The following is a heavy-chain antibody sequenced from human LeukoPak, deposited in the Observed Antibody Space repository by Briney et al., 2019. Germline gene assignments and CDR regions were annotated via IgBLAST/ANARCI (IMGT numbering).Heavy chain of an antibody. CDR2: IKSDGSAT. CDR1: GFTFSTYW. D-gene: IGHD3-10*01. Sequence: GGSLRLSCAASGFTFSTYWMYWVRQAPGKGLVWVSRIKSDGSATTYADFVKGRFTVSRDNAKNTLYLQMSSLRAEDTAMYFCARVGGRGSIGGDCWGQGTLVTVSS. CDR3: ARVGGRGSIGGDC. V-gene: IGHV3-74*03. J-gene: IGHJ4*02.